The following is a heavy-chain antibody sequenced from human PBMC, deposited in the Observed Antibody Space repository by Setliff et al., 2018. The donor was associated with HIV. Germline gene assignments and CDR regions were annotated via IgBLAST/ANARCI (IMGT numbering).Heavy chain of an antibody. D-gene: IGHD3-3*02. CDR1: GGAISAYY. CDR2: IYYSGGT. Sequence: SETLSLTCTVAGGAISAYYWSWIRQPPGKGLEWIGYIYYSGGTTYNPSLKSRVTISVGASKSQFSLNLTSVTVADTAIYYCARRPGFISTGGWFDPWGQGTLVTVS. V-gene: IGHV4-59*01. J-gene: IGHJ5*02. CDR3: ARRPGFISTGGWFDP.